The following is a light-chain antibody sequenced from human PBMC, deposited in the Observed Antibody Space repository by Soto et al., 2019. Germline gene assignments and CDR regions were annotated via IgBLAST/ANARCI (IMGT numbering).Light chain of an antibody. V-gene: IGLV2-14*01. CDR1: NSDIGGFPY. CDR2: EVS. Sequence: QSALTQPASVSGSPGQSITISCTGTNSDIGGFPYVSWYQQHPGKAPKLMIYEVSHRPSGVSNRFSGSKSGNTASLTISGLQAEDEADDYCTSYTGSTTVLFGGGTQLTVL. J-gene: IGLJ2*01. CDR3: TSYTGSTTVL.